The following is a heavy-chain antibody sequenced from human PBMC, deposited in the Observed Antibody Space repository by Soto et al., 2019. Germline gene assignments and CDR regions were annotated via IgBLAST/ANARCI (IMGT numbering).Heavy chain of an antibody. CDR2: ISSSSSTI. D-gene: IGHD3-10*01. J-gene: IGHJ2*01. CDR3: ARTLIYGSGSYTLGGSDL. V-gene: IGHV3-48*01. CDR1: GFTFSSYS. Sequence: EVQLVESGGGLVQPGGSLRLSCAASGFTFSSYSMNWVRQAPGKGLEWVSYISSSSSTIYYADSVKRRFTISRDNAKNSLYLQMNSLRAEDTAVYYCARTLIYGSGSYTLGGSDLWGRGTLVTVSS.